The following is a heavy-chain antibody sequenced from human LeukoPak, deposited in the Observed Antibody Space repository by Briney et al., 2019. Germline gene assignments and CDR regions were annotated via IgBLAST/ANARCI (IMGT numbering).Heavy chain of an antibody. Sequence: ASVKVSCKASGYTFTSYDINWVRQATGQGLEWMGWMNPNSGNTGYAQKFQGRVTMTRNTSISTAYMELSSLRSEDTAVYYCATGYCSSTSCYRRYYHYYYGMDVWGQGTTVTVSS. CDR1: GYTFTSYD. D-gene: IGHD2-2*02. V-gene: IGHV1-8*01. CDR2: MNPNSGNT. CDR3: ATGYCSSTSCYRRYYHYYYGMDV. J-gene: IGHJ6*02.